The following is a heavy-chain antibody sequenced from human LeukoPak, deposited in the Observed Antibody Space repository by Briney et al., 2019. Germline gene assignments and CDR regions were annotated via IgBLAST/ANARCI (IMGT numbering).Heavy chain of an antibody. CDR3: VRPDNDYGYSFDY. Sequence: ASVKVSCKASGYTFTGYYMHWVRQAPGQGLEWMGWINPNSGGTNYAQKFQGRVTMTRDTSISTAYMELSRLRSDDTAVYYCVRPDNDYGYSFDYWGQGTLVTVSS. V-gene: IGHV1-2*02. CDR1: GYTFTGYY. D-gene: IGHD4/OR15-4a*01. CDR2: INPNSGGT. J-gene: IGHJ4*02.